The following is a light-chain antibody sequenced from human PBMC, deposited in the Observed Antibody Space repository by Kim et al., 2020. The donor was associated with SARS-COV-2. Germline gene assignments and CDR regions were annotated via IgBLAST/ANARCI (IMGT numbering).Light chain of an antibody. J-gene: IGLJ3*02. CDR1: TSNIGLKF. V-gene: IGLV1-47*01. Sequence: QSVLTQPPSTSATAGRRVTISCFGSTSNIGLKFVYWYQQLPGTAPKLLIYRNSERPSGVPDRFSGSKSGTSASLTISGRRSEDVADYYCAAWDDSLSGWLFGGGTQLTVL. CDR2: RNS. CDR3: AAWDDSLSGWL.